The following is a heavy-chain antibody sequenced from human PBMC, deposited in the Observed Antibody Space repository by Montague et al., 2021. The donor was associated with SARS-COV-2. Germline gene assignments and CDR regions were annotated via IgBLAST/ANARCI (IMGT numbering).Heavy chain of an antibody. Sequence: SETLSLTCAVSGGSISSSNWWSWVRQPPGKGLEWVGEVYHSGSTNYNPSFKSRVTISADKSTNQFSLRLTAVTAADTAVFYCGTRYYSDTRASNGVYWGQGALVTVSS. J-gene: IGHJ4*02. CDR1: GGSISSSNW. CDR2: VYHSGST. D-gene: IGHD2-8*01. V-gene: IGHV4-4*02. CDR3: GTRYYSDTRASNGVY.